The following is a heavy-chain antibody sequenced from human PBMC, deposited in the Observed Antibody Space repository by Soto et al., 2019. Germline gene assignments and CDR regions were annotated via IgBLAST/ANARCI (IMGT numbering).Heavy chain of an antibody. J-gene: IGHJ4*02. Sequence: VSLRLSCAASGFTFSSYAMSWVRQAPGKGLEWVSAISGSGGSTYYADSVKGRFTISRDNSKNTLYLQMNSLRAEDTAVYYCATLCCIACASSSYYEPDYWGQGTLVTVSS. CDR3: ATLCCIACASSSYYEPDY. V-gene: IGHV3-23*01. CDR1: GFTFSSYA. D-gene: IGHD3-22*01. CDR2: ISGSGGST.